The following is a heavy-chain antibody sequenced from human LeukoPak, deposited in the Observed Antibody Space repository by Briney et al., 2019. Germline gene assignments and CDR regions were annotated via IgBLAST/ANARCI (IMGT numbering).Heavy chain of an antibody. CDR3: ARVLLSGGKTPMGLNYYYYYYGMDV. J-gene: IGHJ6*02. Sequence: SETLSLTCAVYGVSFSGYYWSWTRQPPGKGLEWIGEINHSGSTNYNPSLKSRVTISVDTSKNQFSLKLSSVTAADTAVYYCARVLLSGGKTPMGLNYYYYYYGMDVWGQGTTVTVSS. CDR2: INHSGST. V-gene: IGHV4-34*01. D-gene: IGHD1-26*01. CDR1: GVSFSGYY.